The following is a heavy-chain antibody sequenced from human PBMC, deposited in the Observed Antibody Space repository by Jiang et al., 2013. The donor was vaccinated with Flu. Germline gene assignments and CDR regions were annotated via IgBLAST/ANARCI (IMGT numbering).Heavy chain of an antibody. Sequence: LLKPSETLSLTCAVYGGSFSGYYWSWIRQPPGKGLEWIGEINHSGSTNYNPSLKSRVTISVDTSKNQFSLKLSSVTAADTAVYYCARVGDSSSWYFLYYYYGMDVWGQGTTVTVSS. J-gene: IGHJ6*02. CDR3: ARVGDSSSWYFLYYYYGMDV. CDR2: INHSGST. D-gene: IGHD6-13*01. V-gene: IGHV4-34*01. CDR1: GGSFSGYY.